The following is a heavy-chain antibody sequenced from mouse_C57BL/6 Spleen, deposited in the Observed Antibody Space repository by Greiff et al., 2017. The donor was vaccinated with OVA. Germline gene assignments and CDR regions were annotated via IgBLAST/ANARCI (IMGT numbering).Heavy chain of an antibody. CDR1: GFTFSDYG. CDR3: ARKWDGGYYAMDY. CDR2: ISSGSSTI. V-gene: IGHV5-17*01. D-gene: IGHD1-3*01. Sequence: DVKLQESGGGLVKPGGSLKLSCAASGFTFSDYGMHWVRQAPEKGLEWVAYISSGSSTIYYADTVKGRFTISRDNAKNTLFLQMTSLRSEDTAMYYCARKWDGGYYAMDYWGQGTSVTVSS. J-gene: IGHJ4*01.